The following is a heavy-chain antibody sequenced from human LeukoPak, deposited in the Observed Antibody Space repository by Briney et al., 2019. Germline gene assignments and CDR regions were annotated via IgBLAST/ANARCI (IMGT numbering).Heavy chain of an antibody. D-gene: IGHD5-18*01. J-gene: IGHJ1*01. CDR3: ARTWAEGVNYGYSKYFHH. Sequence: SVKVSCKASGSTFSSYAVGWVRQASGQGLEWMGGIIPIIGTANYTQKFQGRVTITADESTRTVYMELSSLRSEDTAVYYCARTWAEGVNYGYSKYFHHWGQGTLVIVSS. V-gene: IGHV1-69*01. CDR2: IIPIIGTA. CDR1: GSTFSSYA.